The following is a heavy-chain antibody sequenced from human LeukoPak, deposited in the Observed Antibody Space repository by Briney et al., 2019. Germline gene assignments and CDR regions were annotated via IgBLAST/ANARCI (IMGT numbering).Heavy chain of an antibody. CDR2: INPSGGST. CDR3: ARAPEDFWSGYHWDY. J-gene: IGHJ4*02. V-gene: IGHV1-46*01. CDR1: GYTFTSYY. D-gene: IGHD3-3*01. Sequence: GASVKVSCKASGYTFTSYYMHWVRQAPGQGLEWMGIINPSGGSTSYAQKFQGRVTMTRDTSTSTVYMELSSLRSEDTAAYYCARAPEDFWSGYHWDYWGQGTLVTVSS.